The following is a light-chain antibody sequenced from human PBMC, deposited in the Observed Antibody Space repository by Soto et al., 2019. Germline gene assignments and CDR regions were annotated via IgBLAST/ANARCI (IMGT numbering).Light chain of an antibody. V-gene: IGKV3-15*01. Sequence: EVVLTQSPATLSVSPGERITLSCRASQIVLTNIAWYQQKPGQIPRLLIYGASTRATGISARFSGSGSGTEFTLTTTGLQSEDFAVYYCQQYNNWPVTFGGGTRVEIK. J-gene: IGKJ4*01. CDR2: GAS. CDR3: QQYNNWPVT. CDR1: QIVLTN.